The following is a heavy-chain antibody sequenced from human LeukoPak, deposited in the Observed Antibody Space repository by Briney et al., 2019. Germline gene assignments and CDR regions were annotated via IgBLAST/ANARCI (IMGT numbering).Heavy chain of an antibody. V-gene: IGHV1-58*01. Sequence: PVKVSSKASGFTFTSSAVQWVRQARGQRLEWIGWIVVGSGNTNYAQKFQERVTITRDMSTSTAYMELSSLRSEDTAVYYCAADRGYCSSTSCPDMYNWFDPWGQGTLVTVSS. CDR2: IVVGSGNT. CDR3: AADRGYCSSTSCPDMYNWFDP. D-gene: IGHD2-2*01. CDR1: GFTFTSSA. J-gene: IGHJ5*02.